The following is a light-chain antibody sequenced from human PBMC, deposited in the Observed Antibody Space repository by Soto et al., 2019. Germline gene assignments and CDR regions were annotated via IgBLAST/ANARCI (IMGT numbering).Light chain of an antibody. Sequence: SYELTQPPSVSVAPGQTARITCGESNIGSKSVHWYQQKPGQAPVLVVSHDSDRPSGIPERFSGSNSGNTATLTISRVDAGDEADYYCAAWDDSLNGRVFGTGTKLTVL. V-gene: IGLV3-21*02. CDR2: HDS. CDR3: AAWDDSLNGRV. J-gene: IGLJ1*01. CDR1: NIGSKS.